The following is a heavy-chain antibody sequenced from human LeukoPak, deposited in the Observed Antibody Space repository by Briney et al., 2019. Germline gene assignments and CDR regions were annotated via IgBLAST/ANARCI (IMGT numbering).Heavy chain of an antibody. CDR1: GYTFTGYY. CDR3: ARGSKYSSGWANDDYGMDV. J-gene: IGHJ6*02. D-gene: IGHD6-19*01. Sequence: ASVKVSCKASGYTFTGYYMHWVRQAPGQGLEWMGWINPNSGGTNYAQKFQGRVTMTRDTSISTAYMELGRLRSDDTAVYYCARGSKYSSGWANDDYGMDVWGQGTTVTVSS. V-gene: IGHV1-2*02. CDR2: INPNSGGT.